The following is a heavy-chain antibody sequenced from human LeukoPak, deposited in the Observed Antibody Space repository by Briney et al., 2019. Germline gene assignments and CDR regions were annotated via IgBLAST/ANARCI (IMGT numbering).Heavy chain of an antibody. CDR3: AKRGYNWNDAYDY. J-gene: IGHJ4*02. V-gene: IGHV3-23*01. Sequence: GGSLRLSCAASGFTFSNYAMSWVRQAPGTGLEWVSAITGSGGSTYYGDSVKGRFTISRDNSKNTLYLQMNSLRAEDTAVYYCAKRGYNWNDAYDYWGQGTLVTVSS. CDR2: ITGSGGST. D-gene: IGHD1-20*01. CDR1: GFTFSNYA.